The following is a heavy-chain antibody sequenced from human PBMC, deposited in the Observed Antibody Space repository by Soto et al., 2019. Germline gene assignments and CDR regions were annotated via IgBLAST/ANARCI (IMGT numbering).Heavy chain of an antibody. J-gene: IGHJ3*02. V-gene: IGHV1-69*13. Sequence: RASVNVSCKASGGTFSSYAISWVLQAPGQGLEWMGGIIPIFGTANYAQKFQGRVTITADESTSTAYMELSSLRSEDTAVYYCARAPYYYDSRGYYWSAFDIWGQRTMVTGSS. CDR1: GGTFSSYA. CDR2: IIPIFGTA. D-gene: IGHD3-22*01. CDR3: ARAPYYYDSRGYYWSAFDI.